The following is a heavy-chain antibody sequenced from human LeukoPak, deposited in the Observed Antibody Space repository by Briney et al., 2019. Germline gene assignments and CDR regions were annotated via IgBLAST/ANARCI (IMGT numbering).Heavy chain of an antibody. Sequence: PGGSLRLSCAASGFTFSNYWMSWVRQAPGKGLEWVANIKHDGSEKYYVDSVKGRFTISRDNAKNSLYLQMNSLRAEDTAVYYCAKVSYYYDSSGYYYNWFDPWGQGTLVTVSS. J-gene: IGHJ5*02. V-gene: IGHV3-7*02. CDR3: AKVSYYYDSSGYYYNWFDP. CDR1: GFTFSNYW. D-gene: IGHD3-22*01. CDR2: IKHDGSEK.